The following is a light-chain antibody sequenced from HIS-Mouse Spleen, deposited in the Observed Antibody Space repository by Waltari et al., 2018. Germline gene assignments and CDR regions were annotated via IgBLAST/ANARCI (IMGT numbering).Light chain of an antibody. CDR3: QAWDKSTWV. V-gene: IGLV3-1*01. J-gene: IGLJ3*02. CDR2: QDS. Sequence: SYELTQPPSVSVSPGQTASITCSGDKLGDKYACWYQQKPGQSPVLVIYQDSKRPSGIPEGFCGSKSGNTGTLTVSGSQARDEADYYCQAWDKSTWVCGGGTKLTVL. CDR1: KLGDKY.